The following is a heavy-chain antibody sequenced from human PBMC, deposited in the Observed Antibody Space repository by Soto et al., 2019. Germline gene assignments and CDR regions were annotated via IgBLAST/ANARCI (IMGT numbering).Heavy chain of an antibody. D-gene: IGHD2-21*01. CDR1: GLTFNNYN. Sequence: GGSLRLSCTASGLTFNNYNMNWVRQAPGMGLEWLSYIVSSSNTIYYADSVKGRFTTSRDNAKNSLYLQMNSLRDEDTAVYYCARDLALDVWGQGTTVTVSS. CDR2: IVSSSNTI. V-gene: IGHV3-48*02. J-gene: IGHJ6*02. CDR3: ARDLALDV.